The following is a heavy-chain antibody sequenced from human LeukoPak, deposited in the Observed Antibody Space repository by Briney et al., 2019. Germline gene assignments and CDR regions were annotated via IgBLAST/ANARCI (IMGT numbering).Heavy chain of an antibody. CDR2: IIPILGIA. D-gene: IGHD2-15*01. J-gene: IGHJ4*02. V-gene: IGHV1-69*04. CDR3: ARDEGVVVAAGEFFDY. CDR1: GGTFSSYA. Sequence: SVKVSCKASGGTFSSYAISWVRQAPGQGLEWMGRIIPILGIANYAQKFQGRVTITADKPTSTAYMELSSLRSEDTAVYYCARDEGVVVAAGEFFDYWGQGTLVTVSS.